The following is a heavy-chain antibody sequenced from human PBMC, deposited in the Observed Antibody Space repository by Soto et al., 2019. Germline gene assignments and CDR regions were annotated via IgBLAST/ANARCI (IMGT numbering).Heavy chain of an antibody. V-gene: IGHV5-51*01. CDR3: ASSGYSYGTHYYYGMDV. Sequence: PVESLKLSCKGPGYSFTRYWIGWVRQIPWKGLEWMGIFYPGESDTRYSPPFQGQVTISADKSISTAYLQWSSLKASYTAMYYCASSGYSYGTHYYYGMDVWGKGNTVIVS. J-gene: IGHJ6*04. CDR2: FYPGESDT. D-gene: IGHD5-18*01. CDR1: GYSFTRYW.